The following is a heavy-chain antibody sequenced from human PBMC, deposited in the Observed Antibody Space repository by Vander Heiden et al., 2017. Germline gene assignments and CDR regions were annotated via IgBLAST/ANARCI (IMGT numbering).Heavy chain of an antibody. CDR2: MNPNSGNT. CDR3: ARGRRAAAGTDY. CDR1: GYTFTSYV. V-gene: IGHV1-8*01. J-gene: IGHJ4*02. Sequence: QVQLVQSGAEVKKPGASVKVSCKASGYTFTSYVINWVRQATGLGLEWMGWMNPNSGNTGYIQKFQGRVTMTRNTSISTAYMELSSLRSEDTAVYFCARGRRAAAGTDYWGQGTLVTVSS. D-gene: IGHD6-13*01.